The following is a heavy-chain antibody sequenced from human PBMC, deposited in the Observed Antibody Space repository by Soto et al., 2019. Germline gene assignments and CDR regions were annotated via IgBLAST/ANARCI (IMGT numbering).Heavy chain of an antibody. D-gene: IGHD1-26*01. CDR1: GFTFSSYA. V-gene: IGHV3-23*01. CDR2: ISGSFGTT. J-gene: IGHJ4*02. Sequence: GGSLRLSCAASGFTFSSYAMSWVRQSPGKGLQWVSAISGSFGTTYYADSVKGRFTISRDNLKNTLDLQMNSLRAEDTAIYYCAKNKEVGASGWGANFDSWGQVPLATFSS. CDR3: AKNKEVGASGWGANFDS.